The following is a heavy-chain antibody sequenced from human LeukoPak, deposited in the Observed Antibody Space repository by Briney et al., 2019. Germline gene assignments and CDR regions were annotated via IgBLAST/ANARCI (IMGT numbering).Heavy chain of an antibody. CDR1: GYTFTGYY. CDR3: ARSSGPYDSSGSYAFDI. J-gene: IGHJ3*02. V-gene: IGHV1-2*02. D-gene: IGHD3-22*01. Sequence: ASVKVSCKASGYTFTGYYMHWVRQAPGQGLEWMGWINPNSGGTNYAQKFQGRVTMTRDTSISTAYMELSRLRSEDTAVYYCARSSGPYDSSGSYAFDIWGQGTMVTVSS. CDR2: INPNSGGT.